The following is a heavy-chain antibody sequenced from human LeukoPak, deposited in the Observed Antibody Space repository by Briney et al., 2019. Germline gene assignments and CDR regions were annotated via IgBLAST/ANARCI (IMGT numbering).Heavy chain of an antibody. CDR1: GFTFSSYS. J-gene: IGHJ4*02. Sequence: PGGSLRLSCAASGFTFSSYSMNWVRQAPGKGLEWVSAINGTAIDTDYADSVKGRFTISRDNSKNTVFLQMNNLRAEDTAVYFCARDQVRSFDYWGQGTLVTVSS. D-gene: IGHD3-10*01. V-gene: IGHV3-23*01. CDR3: ARDQVRSFDY. CDR2: INGTAIDT.